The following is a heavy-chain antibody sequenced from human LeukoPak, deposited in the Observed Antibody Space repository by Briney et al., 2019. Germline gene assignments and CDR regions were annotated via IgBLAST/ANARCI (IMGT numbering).Heavy chain of an antibody. V-gene: IGHV4-34*01. CDR1: GGSFSGYY. Sequence: PSETPSLTCAVYGGSFSGYYWSWIRQPPGKGLEWIGEINHSGSTNYNPSLKSRVTISVDTSKNQFSLKLSSVTAADTAVYYCARRVRGPFPFDYWGQGTLVTVSS. CDR2: INHSGST. CDR3: ARRVRGPFPFDY. J-gene: IGHJ4*02. D-gene: IGHD3-10*01.